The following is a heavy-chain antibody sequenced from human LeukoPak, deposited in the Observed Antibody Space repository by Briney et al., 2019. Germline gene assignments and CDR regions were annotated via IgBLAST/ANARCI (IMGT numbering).Heavy chain of an antibody. CDR2: INPDGTKT. Sequence: PGGSLRLSCAASGFTFTRFWLTWVRQSPGKGLEWVANINPDGTKTNYVDSVEGRFAISRDNAKNSVFLLMTSLRAEDTAMYYCATAPASVDSSWGQGTLVAVSS. V-gene: IGHV3-7*01. J-gene: IGHJ5*02. CDR1: GFTFTRFW. D-gene: IGHD3-3*01. CDR3: ATAPASVDSS.